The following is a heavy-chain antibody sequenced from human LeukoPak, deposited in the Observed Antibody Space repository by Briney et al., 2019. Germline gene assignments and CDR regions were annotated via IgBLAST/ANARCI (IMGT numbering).Heavy chain of an antibody. CDR2: MNPNSGNT. D-gene: IGHD3-3*01. CDR3: AREKYDFWSGYRHFDY. J-gene: IGHJ4*02. Sequence: ASVKVSCKASGGTFSSYAISWVRQATGQGLEWMGWMNPNSGNTGYAQKFQGRVTMTRNTSISTAYMELSSLRSEDTAVYYCAREKYDFWSGYRHFDYWGQGTLVTVSS. V-gene: IGHV1-8*02. CDR1: GGTFSSYA.